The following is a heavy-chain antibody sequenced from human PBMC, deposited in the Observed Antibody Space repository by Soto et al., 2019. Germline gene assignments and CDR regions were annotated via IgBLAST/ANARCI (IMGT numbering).Heavy chain of an antibody. Sequence: EVQLLESGGGLVQPGGSLRLSCAASGFTFSSYAMRWVRQAPGKGLEWVSAISGSGGSTYYADSVKGRFTISRDNSKNTLDLQMNSLRAEDTAVYYCASFRTTWDYYYGMDVWGQGTTVTVSS. J-gene: IGHJ6*02. V-gene: IGHV3-23*01. D-gene: IGHD1-7*01. CDR3: ASFRTTWDYYYGMDV. CDR2: ISGSGGST. CDR1: GFTFSSYA.